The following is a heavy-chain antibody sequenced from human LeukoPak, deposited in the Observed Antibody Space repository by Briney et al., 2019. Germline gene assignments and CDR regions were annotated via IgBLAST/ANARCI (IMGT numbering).Heavy chain of an antibody. CDR1: GYTFTGYY. CDR3: ARDLLYGDALDY. Sequence: ASVKVSCKASGYTFTGYYMHWVRQAPGQGLEWMGWINPNSGGTNYAQKFQGRVTMTRDTSISTAYMALSRLRSDDTAVYYCARDLLYGDALDYWGQGTLVTVSS. CDR2: INPNSGGT. D-gene: IGHD4-17*01. J-gene: IGHJ4*02. V-gene: IGHV1-2*02.